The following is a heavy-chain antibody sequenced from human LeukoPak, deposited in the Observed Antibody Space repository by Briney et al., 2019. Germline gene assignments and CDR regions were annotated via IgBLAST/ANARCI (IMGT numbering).Heavy chain of an antibody. CDR2: INTDGSST. V-gene: IGHV3-74*01. Sequence: GGSLRLSCAASGFTFTSYWMHWVRQAPGEGLVWVSRINTDGSSTSYADSVKGRFTISRDNAKNTLYLQMNSLRAEDTAAYYCARDTYDSSGYYYGPFDYWGQGTLVTVSS. J-gene: IGHJ4*02. CDR3: ARDTYDSSGYYYGPFDY. CDR1: GFTFTSYW. D-gene: IGHD3-22*01.